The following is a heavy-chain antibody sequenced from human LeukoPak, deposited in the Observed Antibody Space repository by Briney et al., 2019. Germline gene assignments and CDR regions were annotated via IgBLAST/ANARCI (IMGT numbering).Heavy chain of an antibody. CDR2: IYPGDSDT. D-gene: IGHD4-23*01. CDR3: ARRTYGGPFYWYFDL. J-gene: IGHJ2*01. Sequence: GESLKISCKGSGYSFTSYWIGWVRQMPGKGLEWMGIIYPGDSDTRYSPSFQGQVTISADKSISTAYLQWSSLKASDTAMYYCARRTYGGPFYWYFDLWGRGTLVTVSS. CDR1: GYSFTSYW. V-gene: IGHV5-51*01.